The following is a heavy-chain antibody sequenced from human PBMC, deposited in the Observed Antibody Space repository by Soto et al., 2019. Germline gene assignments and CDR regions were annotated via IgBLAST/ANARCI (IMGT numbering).Heavy chain of an antibody. CDR1: GGSISTYY. D-gene: IGHD3-10*01. J-gene: IGHJ6*02. Sequence: SETLSLTCTVSGGSISTYYWSWIRQPPGKGLEWIGYIYYNGRTNYNPSLESRVTISLDSSKSQFSLKLSSVSAADTAVYYCASPPPLWFGEPYYGMDVWGQGTTVTVSS. V-gene: IGHV4-59*01. CDR2: IYYNGRT. CDR3: ASPPPLWFGEPYYGMDV.